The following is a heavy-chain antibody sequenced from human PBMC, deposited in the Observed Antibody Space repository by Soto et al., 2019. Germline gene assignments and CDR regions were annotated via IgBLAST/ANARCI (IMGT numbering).Heavy chain of an antibody. CDR2: ISWNSGSI. CDR1: GFTFDDYA. V-gene: IGHV3-9*01. J-gene: IGHJ3*02. CDR3: AKDPGIGGIAVAGTSGIFDI. D-gene: IGHD6-19*01. Sequence: DVQLVESGGGLVQPGRSLRLSCAASGFTFDDYAMHWVRQAPGKGLEWVSGISWNSGSIGYADSVKGRFTISRDNAKNSLYLQMNSLRAEDTALYYCAKDPGIGGIAVAGTSGIFDIWGQGTMVTVSS.